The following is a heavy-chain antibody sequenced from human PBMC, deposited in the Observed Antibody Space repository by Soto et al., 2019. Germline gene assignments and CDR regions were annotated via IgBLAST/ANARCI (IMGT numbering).Heavy chain of an antibody. CDR1: CGSVSSGSYY. Sequence: SETLSLTCTVSCGSVSSGSYYWRWIRQPPGKVLEWIGYIYYSGITNYNPSLKSRVTISEETSKNQFSLKLSSVTAADTAVYYCARSSAGNESFDIWSKGRIVTVAS. CDR3: ARSSAGNESFDI. CDR2: IYYSGIT. J-gene: IGHJ3*02. D-gene: IGHD6-19*01. V-gene: IGHV4-61*01.